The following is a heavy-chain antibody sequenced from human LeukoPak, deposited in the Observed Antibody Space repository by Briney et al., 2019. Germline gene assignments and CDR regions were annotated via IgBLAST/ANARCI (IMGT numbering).Heavy chain of an antibody. CDR1: GGSISSGDYS. J-gene: IGHJ4*02. Sequence: KPSETLSLTCTVSGGSISSGDYSWSWIRQPPGKGLEWIGYIYYSGSTYYNPSLKSRVTISVDTSKNQFSLKLSSVTAADTAVYYCATSYYDSRLFDYWGQGTLVTVSS. V-gene: IGHV4-30-4*01. D-gene: IGHD3-22*01. CDR2: IYYSGST. CDR3: ATSYYDSRLFDY.